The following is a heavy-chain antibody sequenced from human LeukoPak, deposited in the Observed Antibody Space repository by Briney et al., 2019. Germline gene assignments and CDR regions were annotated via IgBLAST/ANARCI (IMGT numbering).Heavy chain of an antibody. CDR1: GYTFTSYG. Sequence: ASVKVSCKASGYTFTSYGISWVRQAPGQGLEWMGWISAYNGNTNYAQKLQGRVTMTTDTSTSTAYMELRSLRSDDTAVYYCARAYSSSWYGILYYYYYMDVWGKGTTVTVSS. J-gene: IGHJ6*03. CDR2: ISAYNGNT. V-gene: IGHV1-18*01. D-gene: IGHD6-13*01. CDR3: ARAYSSSWYGILYYYYYMDV.